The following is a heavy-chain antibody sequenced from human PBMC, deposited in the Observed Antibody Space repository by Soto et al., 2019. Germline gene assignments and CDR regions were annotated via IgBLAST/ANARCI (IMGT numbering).Heavy chain of an antibody. D-gene: IGHD3-9*01. Sequence: ASECTFVDFGMRRVRQTKGKGLEWVSAIGTAGDTYYPGSVKGRFTISRENAKNSLYLQMNSLRAGDTAVYYCARDSRVYDILTGYQGENGMDVWGQGTTVTVSS. V-gene: IGHV3-13*01. CDR3: ARDSRVYDILTGYQGENGMDV. CDR1: ECTFVDFG. CDR2: IGTAGDT. J-gene: IGHJ6*02.